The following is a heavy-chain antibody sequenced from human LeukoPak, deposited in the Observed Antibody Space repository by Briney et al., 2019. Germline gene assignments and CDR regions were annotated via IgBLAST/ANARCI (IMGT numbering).Heavy chain of an antibody. D-gene: IGHD3-3*01. Sequence: PGGSLRLSCAASGFTFSSYWMSWVRQAQGKGLEWVANIKRDGSEKYYVDSVKGRFTISRDNAKNSLYLQMNSLRAEDTAVYYCAREGFWSGYYDFDYWGQGTLVTVSS. J-gene: IGHJ4*02. V-gene: IGHV3-7*01. CDR2: IKRDGSEK. CDR1: GFTFSSYW. CDR3: AREGFWSGYYDFDY.